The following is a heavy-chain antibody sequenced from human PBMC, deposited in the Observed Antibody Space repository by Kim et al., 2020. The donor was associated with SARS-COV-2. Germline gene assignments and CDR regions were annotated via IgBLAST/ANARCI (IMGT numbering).Heavy chain of an antibody. Sequence: GGSLRLSCTASGFTFGDYAMSWVRQAPGKGLEWVGFIRSKADGGTTEYAASVKGRFTISRDDSKSIAYLQMNSLKTEDTAVYYCTRDYDFWRGYLIYYYGMDVWGQGTTVTVSS. CDR1: GFTFGDYA. D-gene: IGHD3-3*01. V-gene: IGHV3-49*04. CDR3: TRDYDFWRGYLIYYYGMDV. CDR2: IRSKADGGTT. J-gene: IGHJ6*02.